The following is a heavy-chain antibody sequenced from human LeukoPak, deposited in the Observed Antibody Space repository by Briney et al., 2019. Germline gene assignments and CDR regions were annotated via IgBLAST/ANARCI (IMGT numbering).Heavy chain of an antibody. V-gene: IGHV5-51*01. CDR3: ARLGICSGGTCYAFDI. Sequence: GESLQISCKGSGYSSTSYWIGWVRQMPGKGLEWMGIIYPGDSDTRYSSSFQGRVTISADKSISTAYLQWSSLKASDTAMYYCARLGICSGGTCYAFDIWGQGTMVTVSS. CDR2: IYPGDSDT. J-gene: IGHJ3*02. CDR1: GYSSTSYW. D-gene: IGHD2-15*01.